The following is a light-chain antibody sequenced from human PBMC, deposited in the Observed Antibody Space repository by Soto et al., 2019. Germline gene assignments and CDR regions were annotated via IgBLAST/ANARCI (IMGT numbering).Light chain of an antibody. CDR2: GAS. J-gene: IGKJ4*01. CDR1: QSVSSSY. Sequence: EIVRTQSPATLSLSPGERATLSCRASQSVSSSYLAWYQQKPGQTPRLLIYGASNRATGIPDRFSGSGSGTDFTLTISRLEPEDFAVYYCQQYGSPLTFGGGTKVDIK. V-gene: IGKV3-20*01. CDR3: QQYGSPLT.